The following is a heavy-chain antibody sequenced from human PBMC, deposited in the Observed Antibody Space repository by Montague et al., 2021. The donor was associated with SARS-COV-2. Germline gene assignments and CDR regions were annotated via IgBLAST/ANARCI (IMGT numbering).Heavy chain of an antibody. CDR2: IYYSGST. CDR3: ARHQTFITMIVVVISSWFDP. D-gene: IGHD3-22*01. Sequence: SETLSLTCTVSGGSISSSSYYWGWIRQPPGKGLEWIGSIYYSGSTYYNPSLKSRVTISVDTSKNQFSLKLSSVTAADTAVYYCARHQTFITMIVVVISSWFDPWGQGTLVTVSS. J-gene: IGHJ5*02. V-gene: IGHV4-39*01. CDR1: GGSISSSSYY.